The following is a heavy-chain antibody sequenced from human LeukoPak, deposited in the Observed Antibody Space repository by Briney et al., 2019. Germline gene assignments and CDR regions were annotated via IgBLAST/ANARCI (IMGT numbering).Heavy chain of an antibody. J-gene: IGHJ4*02. CDR3: VRDLLNGATIGGSFDY. Sequence: GGSLRLSCAASGFTFSSYSMNWVRQAPGKGLEWVSYISTISTIYYADSVKGRFTISRDNAKNSLYLQMNSLRAEDTAVYYCVRDLLNGATIGGSFDYWGQGTLVTVSS. V-gene: IGHV3-48*04. CDR1: GFTFSSYS. CDR2: ISTISTI. D-gene: IGHD1-26*01.